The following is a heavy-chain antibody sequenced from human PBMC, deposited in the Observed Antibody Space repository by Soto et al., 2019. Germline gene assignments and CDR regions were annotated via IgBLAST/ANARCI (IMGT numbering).Heavy chain of an antibody. J-gene: IGHJ6*02. V-gene: IGHV1-18*01. Sequence: QVHLVQSGAEVKNPGASVKVSCKASGYSFTRYGIGWARQAPGQGLEWMGWINAYNGNTNLAQNLQGKLTLTTDTSTTTAYMELRSLRSNDTAIYYCALVGVYVTPSPQDVWGQGTTVTVSS. CDR2: INAYNGNT. CDR1: GYSFTRYG. D-gene: IGHD2-8*02. CDR3: ALVGVYVTPSPQDV.